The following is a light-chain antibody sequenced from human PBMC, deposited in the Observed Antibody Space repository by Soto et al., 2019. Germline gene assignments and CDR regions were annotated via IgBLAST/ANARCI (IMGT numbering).Light chain of an antibody. Sequence: QSALTQPPSASGSPGQSVPISCTGTSSDVGGYNYVSWYQQHPGKAPKLMIYEVSKRPSGVPDRFSGSKSGNTASLTVSGLQAEDEADYYCSSYAGSNSVFGGGTKLTVL. J-gene: IGLJ2*01. CDR3: SSYAGSNSV. CDR1: SSDVGGYNY. V-gene: IGLV2-8*01. CDR2: EVS.